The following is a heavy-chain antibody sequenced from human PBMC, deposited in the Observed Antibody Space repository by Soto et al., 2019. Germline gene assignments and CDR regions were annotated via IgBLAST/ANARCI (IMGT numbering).Heavy chain of an antibody. Sequence: PSETLSLTCTVSGISVSTSDYHWGWVRQPPGKGLDWIGNIYYSGSTFYNPSLRSRVTLSVDTSKNQFSLRLNSVTAADTAVYFCAGFVVPASRNSDFDYWGQGTLVTVSS. V-gene: IGHV4-39*01. CDR2: IYYSGST. CDR1: GISVSTSDYH. D-gene: IGHD2-15*01. J-gene: IGHJ4*02. CDR3: AGFVVPASRNSDFDY.